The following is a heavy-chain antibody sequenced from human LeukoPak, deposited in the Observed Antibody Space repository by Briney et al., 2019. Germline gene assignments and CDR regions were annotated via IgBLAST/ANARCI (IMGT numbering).Heavy chain of an antibody. Sequence: GGSLRLSCAASGFTFSNYNMNWVRQAPGKGLEWVAVISCDGSNKYYADSVKGRFTISRDNSKNTLYLQMNSLRAEDTAVYYRARDSPYCSGGSCYGMDVWGQGTTVTVSS. J-gene: IGHJ6*02. CDR2: ISCDGSNK. V-gene: IGHV3-30-3*01. CDR3: ARDSPYCSGGSCYGMDV. CDR1: GFTFSNYN. D-gene: IGHD2-15*01.